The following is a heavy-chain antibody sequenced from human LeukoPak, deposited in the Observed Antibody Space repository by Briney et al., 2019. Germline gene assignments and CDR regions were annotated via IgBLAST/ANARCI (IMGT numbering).Heavy chain of an antibody. D-gene: IGHD1-26*01. V-gene: IGHV4-59*08. CDR1: GGSMYNYY. J-gene: IGHJ4*02. Sequence: SETLSLTCTVGGSMYNYYWSWIRQPPGKGLEWIGYIHYSGSTNYNPSLKSRVTMSLDTSKNQVSLKVNSVTAADTAVYYCARHVSSGGTYAHFDYWGQGTLVTVSS. CDR3: ARHVSSGGTYAHFDY. CDR2: IHYSGST.